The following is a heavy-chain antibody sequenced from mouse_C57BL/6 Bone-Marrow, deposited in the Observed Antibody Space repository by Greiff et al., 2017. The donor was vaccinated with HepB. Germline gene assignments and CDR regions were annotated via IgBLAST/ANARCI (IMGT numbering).Heavy chain of an antibody. J-gene: IGHJ4*01. Sequence: VKLVESGAELARPGASVKLSCKASGYTFTSYGISWVKQRTGQGLEWIGEIYPRSGNTYYNEKFKGKATLTADKSSSTAYMELRSLTSEDSAVYFCAISTTVVECYWGQGTSVTVSS. V-gene: IGHV1-81*01. D-gene: IGHD1-1*01. CDR2: IYPRSGNT. CDR1: GYTFTSYG. CDR3: AISTTVVECY.